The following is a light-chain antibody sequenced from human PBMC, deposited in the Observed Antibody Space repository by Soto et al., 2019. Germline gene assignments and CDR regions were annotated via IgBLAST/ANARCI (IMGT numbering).Light chain of an antibody. V-gene: IGKV3-15*01. CDR1: QSVSSN. CDR3: QQYNNWPRT. J-gene: IGKJ1*01. Sequence: EIVMTQSPATLSVSPGERATLSCRASQSVSSNLAWYQQKRGQAPRLLIYGASTRATGISARFSGSGSGTEFTLTISSLQSEDFAVYYCQQYNNWPRTFGQGTKVEI. CDR2: GAS.